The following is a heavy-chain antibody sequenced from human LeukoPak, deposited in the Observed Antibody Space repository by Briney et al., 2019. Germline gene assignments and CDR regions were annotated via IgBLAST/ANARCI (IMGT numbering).Heavy chain of an antibody. J-gene: IGHJ4*02. V-gene: IGHV3-74*01. Sequence: GGSLRLSCAASGLTLSTYWMHWDRQAPGKGLVWVSHINTDGTATTYADSVKGRFTISRDNAKNTLYLQMNSLRAEDTAVYYYVRDSNLSFDYWGQGTLVTVSS. D-gene: IGHD1-14*01. CDR1: GLTLSTYW. CDR2: INTDGTAT. CDR3: VRDSNLSFDY.